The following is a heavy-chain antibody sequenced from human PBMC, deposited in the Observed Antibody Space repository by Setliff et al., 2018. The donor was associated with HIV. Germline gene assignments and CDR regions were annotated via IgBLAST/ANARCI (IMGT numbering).Heavy chain of an antibody. CDR3: ARDQTGVAAAAFGGGSAWSDEGFDI. J-gene: IGHJ3*02. CDR2: IIPTYNIP. Sequence: SVKVSCKTSGGTLSNYVITWVRQAPGQGLEWMGMIIPTYNIPAYAQKFQGRVTFTADESTSTAYMELSSLSSEDTAVYYCARDQTGVAAAAFGGGSAWSDEGFDIWGQGTMVT. CDR1: GGTLSNYV. D-gene: IGHD6-13*01. V-gene: IGHV1-69*13.